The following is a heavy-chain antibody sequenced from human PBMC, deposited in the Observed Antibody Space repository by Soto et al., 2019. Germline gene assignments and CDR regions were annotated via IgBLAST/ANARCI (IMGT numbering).Heavy chain of an antibody. J-gene: IGHJ4*02. V-gene: IGHV3-9*01. Sequence: GGSLRLSCAASGFTFDDYAMHWVRQAPGKGLEWVSGISWNIVSLGYADSVKGRFTISRDNAKNSLYLQMNSLRAEDTALYYCAKGPYSRIYGDYWFDYWGQGTLVTVSS. D-gene: IGHD4-17*01. CDR1: GFTFDDYA. CDR3: AKGPYSRIYGDYWFDY. CDR2: ISWNIVSL.